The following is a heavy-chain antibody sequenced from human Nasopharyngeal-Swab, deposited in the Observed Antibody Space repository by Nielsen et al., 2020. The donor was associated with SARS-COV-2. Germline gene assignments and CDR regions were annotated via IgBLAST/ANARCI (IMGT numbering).Heavy chain of an antibody. CDR2: ISYDGSDI. CDR1: GFTFSSYA. D-gene: IGHD3-10*01. J-gene: IGHJ4*02. CDR3: ATGGDVNYFDY. V-gene: IGHV3-30*03. Sequence: GESLKISCAASGFTFSSYAMDWIRQAPGRGLEWVAIISYDGSDIFYADSVKGRFTISRDNSKNTLYLQMNSLGAEDTAVYFCATGGDVNYFDYWGQGTLVTVSS.